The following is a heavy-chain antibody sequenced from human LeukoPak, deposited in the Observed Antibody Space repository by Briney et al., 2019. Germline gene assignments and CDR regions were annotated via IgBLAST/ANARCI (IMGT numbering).Heavy chain of an antibody. CDR1: GFSLSPSGVG. V-gene: IGHV2-5*01. Sequence: SGPTLVNPTQTLTLTCTFSGFSLSPSGVGVGWIRQPPGKALEWLALIYWSADKRYSPSLKSRLTITKDTSKNQVVLTMTNMDPVDTATYYCAHCTTLHDAFDIWGQGTMVTVSS. CDR2: IYWSADK. D-gene: IGHD2/OR15-2a*01. J-gene: IGHJ3*02. CDR3: AHCTTLHDAFDI.